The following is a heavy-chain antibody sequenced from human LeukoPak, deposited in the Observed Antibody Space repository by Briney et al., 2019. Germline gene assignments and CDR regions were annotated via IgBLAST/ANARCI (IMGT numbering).Heavy chain of an antibody. D-gene: IGHD4-17*01. CDR2: ISYIGST. Sequence: TASETLSLTCAVSADSFSSHYWTWIRQPLGKGLEWIGYISYIGSTNYNPSLKSRVTISIDTSKNQFSLKLSSVTAADTAVYYCARDLVTVTKGFDIWGQGTMVSVSS. J-gene: IGHJ3*02. CDR1: ADSFSSHY. V-gene: IGHV4-59*11. CDR3: ARDLVTVTKGFDI.